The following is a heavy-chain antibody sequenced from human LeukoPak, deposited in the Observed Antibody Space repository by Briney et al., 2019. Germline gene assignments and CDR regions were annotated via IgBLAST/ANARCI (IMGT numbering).Heavy chain of an antibody. CDR3: ARSPSPYSSGWYFDY. CDR1: GDSVSSNSDA. V-gene: IGHV6-1*01. D-gene: IGHD6-19*01. J-gene: IGHJ4*02. Sequence: SQTLSLTCAISGDSVSSNSDAWNWIRQSPSRGLEWLGRTYYRSKWYYDYAVAVKSRISINPDTSKNQFSLQLSSVTPEDTAVYYCARSPSPYSSGWYFDYWGQGTLVTVSS. CDR2: TYYRSKWYY.